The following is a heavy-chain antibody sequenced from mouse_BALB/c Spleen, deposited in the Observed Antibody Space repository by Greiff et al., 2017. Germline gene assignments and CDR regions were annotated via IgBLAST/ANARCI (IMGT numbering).Heavy chain of an antibody. Sequence: VQLKESGAELVKPGASVKLSCTASGFNIKDTYMHWVKQRPEQGLEWIGRIDPANGNTKYDPKFQGKATITADTSSNTAYLQLSSLTSEDTAVYYCALAYYGNPGYWGQGTTLTVSS. V-gene: IGHV14-3*02. CDR3: ALAYYGNPGY. D-gene: IGHD2-10*01. CDR1: GFNIKDTY. J-gene: IGHJ2*01. CDR2: IDPANGNT.